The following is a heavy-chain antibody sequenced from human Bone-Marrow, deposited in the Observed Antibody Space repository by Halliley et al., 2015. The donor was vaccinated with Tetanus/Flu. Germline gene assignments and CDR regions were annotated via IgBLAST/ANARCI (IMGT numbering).Heavy chain of an antibody. Sequence: TLSLTCTVSGDSISSYYWSWVRQSPGRGLEWIASMYATRNTHYNPSLKSRVTISVDTSKSLFFLKVNSLTAADTAVYYCARGGEGVSGTLEYSYYGMDVWGQGTTVTVSS. CDR1: GDSISSYY. J-gene: IGHJ6*02. CDR2: MYATRNT. CDR3: ARGGEGVSGTLEYSYYGMDV. V-gene: IGHV4-4*08. D-gene: IGHD3-10*01.